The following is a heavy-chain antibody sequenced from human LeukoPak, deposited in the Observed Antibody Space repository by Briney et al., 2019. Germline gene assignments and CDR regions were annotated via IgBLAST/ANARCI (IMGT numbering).Heavy chain of an antibody. V-gene: IGHV3-23*01. CDR2: ISGSGGST. CDR1: GFTFSSYA. D-gene: IGHD3-10*01. CDR3: AKVPTYYYGSGSYFYFDY. Sequence: GGSLRLSCAASGFTFSSYAMSWVRQAPGKGLEWVSAISGSGGSTYYADSVKGRFTISRDNAKNSLYLQMNSLRAEDTALYYCAKVPTYYYGSGSYFYFDYWGQGTLVTVSS. J-gene: IGHJ4*02.